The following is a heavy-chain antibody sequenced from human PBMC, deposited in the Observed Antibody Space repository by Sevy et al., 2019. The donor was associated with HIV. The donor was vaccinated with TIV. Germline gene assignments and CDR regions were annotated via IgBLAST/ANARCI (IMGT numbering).Heavy chain of an antibody. CDR2: ISHSGTV. J-gene: IGHJ4*02. CDR1: GGSFSGYY. CDR3: ARGNIEITTMIVVFTGGIYYFDY. D-gene: IGHD3-22*01. Sequence: SETLSLTCAVYGGSFSGYYWSWIRQPPGKGLEWIGEISHSGTVNYNPSPKSRVTISVDTSKDQFSLKLSSVTAADTAVYYCARGNIEITTMIVVFTGGIYYFDYWGQGTLVTVSS. V-gene: IGHV4-34*01.